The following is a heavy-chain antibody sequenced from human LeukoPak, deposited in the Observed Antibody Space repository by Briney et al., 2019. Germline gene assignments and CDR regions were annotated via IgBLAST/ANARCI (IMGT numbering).Heavy chain of an antibody. CDR2: IYYSGST. Sequence: SETLSLTCTVSGGSISSYYWSWIRQPPGKGLEWIGFIYYSGSTNYNPSLKSRVTISVDTSKNQFSLKLSSVTAADTAVYYCARGHNPFWSGYYDYWGQGTLVTVSS. CDR1: GGSISSYY. D-gene: IGHD3-3*01. V-gene: IGHV4-59*12. J-gene: IGHJ4*02. CDR3: ARGHNPFWSGYYDY.